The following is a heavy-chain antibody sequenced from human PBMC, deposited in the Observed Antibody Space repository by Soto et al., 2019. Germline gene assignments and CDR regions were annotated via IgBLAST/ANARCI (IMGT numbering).Heavy chain of an antibody. D-gene: IGHD2-15*01. CDR3: AKNGCSYPACYPYYYYVDV. CDR1: GFSLTNSA. CDR2: LSVTGDSA. J-gene: IGHJ6*03. V-gene: IGHV3-23*01. Sequence: EVQLLESGGGLVQPGGSLRLSCVASGFSLTNSAVSWVRQAPGKGLAWVSSLSVTGDSAFYSDSVKGRFTISRDISKSTLYLQMSSLRAEDTAVYYCAKNGCSYPACYPYYYYVDVWGKGTTVTVSS.